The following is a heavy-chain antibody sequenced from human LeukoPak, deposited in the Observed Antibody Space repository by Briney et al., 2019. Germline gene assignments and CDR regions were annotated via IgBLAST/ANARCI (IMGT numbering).Heavy chain of an antibody. CDR3: ARSLLVVPAAGFDP. CDR1: GFTFSSYG. Sequence: GGSLRLSCAASGFTFSSYGMHWVRQAPGKGLEWVAVIWYDGSNKYYADSVKGRFTISRDNSKNTLHLQMNSLRAEDTAVYYCARSLLVVPAAGFDPWGQGTLVTVSS. D-gene: IGHD2-2*01. J-gene: IGHJ5*02. CDR2: IWYDGSNK. V-gene: IGHV3-33*01.